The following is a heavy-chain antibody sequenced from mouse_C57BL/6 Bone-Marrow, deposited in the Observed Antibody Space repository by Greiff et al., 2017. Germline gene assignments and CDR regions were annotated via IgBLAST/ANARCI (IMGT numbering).Heavy chain of an antibody. CDR1: GFNIKDYY. Sequence: EVKLQQSGAELVKPGASVKLSCTASGFNIKDYYMHWVKQRPEQGLEWIGRIDPEDGETKYAPKFQGKATITADTSSNTAYLQLSSLTSEDTAVYYCARGTITTVVSPLAMDYWGQGTSVTVSS. V-gene: IGHV14-2*01. CDR2: IDPEDGET. CDR3: ARGTITTVVSPLAMDY. D-gene: IGHD1-1*01. J-gene: IGHJ4*01.